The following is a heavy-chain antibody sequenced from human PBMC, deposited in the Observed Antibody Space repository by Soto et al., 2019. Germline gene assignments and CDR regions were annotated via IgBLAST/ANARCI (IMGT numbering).Heavy chain of an antibody. J-gene: IGHJ6*02. D-gene: IGHD6-19*01. V-gene: IGHV1-69*13. CDR1: RFAFSKFI. CDR2: IIPIFGTA. CDR3: AKVRYSSPMGYYYGMDV. Sequence: SVKVSCKASRFAFSKFIVTWVRQAPGLGLEWVGGIIPIFGTANYAQKFQGRVTMTADESTSTSYMEVNNLRSEDPAVYYCAKVRYSSPMGYYYGMDVWGQGTTVTVYS.